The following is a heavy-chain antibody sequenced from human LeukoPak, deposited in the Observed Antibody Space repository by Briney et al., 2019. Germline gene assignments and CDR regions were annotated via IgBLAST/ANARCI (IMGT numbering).Heavy chain of an antibody. V-gene: IGHV3-53*01. Sequence: GGSLRLSCAASGFTVSTDHMSWVRQAPGRGLEWVAVSYSGGTSQYAESVKGRFTISRDNSYNSLYLQMNSLRAEDTALYYCARVWELSFDHWGQGALVTVSS. CDR2: SYSGGTS. CDR3: ARVWELSFDH. D-gene: IGHD1-26*01. CDR1: GFTVSTDH. J-gene: IGHJ4*02.